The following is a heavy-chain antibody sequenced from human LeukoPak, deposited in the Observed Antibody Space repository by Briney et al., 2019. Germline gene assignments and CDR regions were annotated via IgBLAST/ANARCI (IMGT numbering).Heavy chain of an antibody. V-gene: IGHV1-46*01. CDR2: INPSGGST. Sequence: ASVKVSCKASGYTFTSYYMHWVRQAPGQGLEWMGIINPSGGSTSYAQKFQGRVTMTRDTSTSTVYMELSSLRSEDTAVYYCARPSGGYSGYDSAFDIWGQGTMVTVSS. J-gene: IGHJ3*02. CDR3: ARPSGGYSGYDSAFDI. D-gene: IGHD5-12*01. CDR1: GYTFTSYY.